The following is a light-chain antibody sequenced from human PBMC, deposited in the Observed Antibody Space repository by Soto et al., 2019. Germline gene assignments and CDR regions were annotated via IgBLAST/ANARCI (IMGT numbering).Light chain of an antibody. J-gene: IGLJ2*01. CDR1: SSDVGGYNY. CDR2: DVS. Sequence: QSALTQPASVSGSPGQSITISCTGTSSDVGGYNYVSWYQQHPGKAPKFMIYDVSNRPSGVSNRFSGSKSGDTASLAISWLQSEDEADYYCVAWDDSLNGYVGFGGGTKGTVL. CDR3: VAWDDSLNGYVG. V-gene: IGLV2-14*01.